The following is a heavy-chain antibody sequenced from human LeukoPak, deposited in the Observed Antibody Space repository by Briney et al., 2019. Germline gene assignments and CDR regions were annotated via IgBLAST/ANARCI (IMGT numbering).Heavy chain of an antibody. V-gene: IGHV4-61*02. D-gene: IGHD3-9*01. CDR1: GGSISSGSYY. CDR3: AAKLRYFDWSDY. J-gene: IGHJ4*02. Sequence: PSETLSLTCTVPGGSISSGSYYWSWIRQPAGKGLEWIGRIYTSGSTNYNPSLKSRVTISVDTSKNQFSLKLSSVTAADTAVYYCAAKLRYFDWSDYWGQGTLVTVSS. CDR2: IYTSGST.